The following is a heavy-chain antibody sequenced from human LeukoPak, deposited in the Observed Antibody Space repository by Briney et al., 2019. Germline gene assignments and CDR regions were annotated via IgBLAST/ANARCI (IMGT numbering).Heavy chain of an antibody. V-gene: IGHV1-69*01. CDR1: GGTFSNYA. CDR2: ITPIFATP. J-gene: IGHJ4*02. CDR3: ARWAGYCRITNCYSAFDY. D-gene: IGHD2-2*02. Sequence: SAKVSCKASGGTFSNYAISWVRQAPGQGLEWMGGITPIFATPSYAQKFQGRVTITADESTSTAYMELSGLRSEDTAVYYCARWAGYCRITNCYSAFDYWGQGTLVTVSS.